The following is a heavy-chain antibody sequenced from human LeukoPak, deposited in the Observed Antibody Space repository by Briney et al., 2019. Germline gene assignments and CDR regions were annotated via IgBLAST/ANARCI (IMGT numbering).Heavy chain of an antibody. V-gene: IGHV3-33*08. Sequence: GGSLRLSCATSGFTFSNYAVSWVRQAPGKGLEWVAVIWYDGSQFYYGDSVKGRFTISRDDSKNTLYLQMNRLRDEDTAVYYCARDWRTTSFDNWGQGTLVTVSS. CDR2: IWYDGSQF. CDR1: GFTFSNYA. CDR3: ARDWRTTSFDN. D-gene: IGHD3-3*01. J-gene: IGHJ4*02.